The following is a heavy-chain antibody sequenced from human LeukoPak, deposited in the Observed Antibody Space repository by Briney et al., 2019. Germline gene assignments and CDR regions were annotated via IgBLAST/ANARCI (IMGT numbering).Heavy chain of an antibody. Sequence: SETLSLTCTVSGGSISSSSYYWGWIRRPPGKGLEWIGSIYYSGSTYYNPSLKSRVTISVDTSKNQFSLKLSSVTAADTAVYYCARRGGYCSGGSCHNRNWSDPWGQGTLVTVSS. J-gene: IGHJ5*02. CDR3: ARRGGYCSGGSCHNRNWSDP. V-gene: IGHV4-39*01. CDR1: GGSISSSSYY. D-gene: IGHD2-15*01. CDR2: IYYSGST.